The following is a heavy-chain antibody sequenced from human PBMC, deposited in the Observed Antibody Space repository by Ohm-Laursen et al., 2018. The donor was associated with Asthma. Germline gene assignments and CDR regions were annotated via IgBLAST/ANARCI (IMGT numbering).Heavy chain of an antibody. J-gene: IGHJ4*02. Sequence: SLRLSCTAFGFTFSPYGSHWVRQAPGKGLEWVAVGGSYYDGGLKYYADSVNGRFTVSRDDSKNTLYLQMNSLRPDDTAVYYCARDVMEWYLPAFDFWGQGTLVTVSS. CDR1: GFTFSPYG. V-gene: IGHV3-30*03. CDR3: ARDVMEWYLPAFDF. D-gene: IGHD3-3*01. CDR2: GGSYYDGGLK.